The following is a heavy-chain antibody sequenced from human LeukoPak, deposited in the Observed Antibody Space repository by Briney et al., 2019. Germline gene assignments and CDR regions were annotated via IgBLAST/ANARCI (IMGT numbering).Heavy chain of an antibody. CDR3: AKDPNGDYVGTFDM. CDR1: GFTFSSYG. V-gene: IGHV3-23*01. CDR2: ISGSGGST. Sequence: GGSLRLSRAASGFTFSSYGMSWVRQAPGKGLEWVSFISGSGGSTDYAVSVRGRFTISRDNSKNTLYLQMNSLRAEDTAVYYCAKDPNGDYVGTFDMWGQGTVVTVSS. D-gene: IGHD4-17*01. J-gene: IGHJ3*02.